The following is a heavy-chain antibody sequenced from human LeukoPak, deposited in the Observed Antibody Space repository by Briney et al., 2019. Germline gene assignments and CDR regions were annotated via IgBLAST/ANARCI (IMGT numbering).Heavy chain of an antibody. CDR3: ARDPRIFRRAQQLAN. CDR2: IYYSGST. D-gene: IGHD6-13*01. CDR1: GGSISSSSYY. V-gene: IGHV4-39*07. Sequence: SENLSLTCTVSGGSISSSSYYWGWIRQPPGKGLEWIGSIYYSGSTYYNPSLKSRVTISVDTSKNQFSLKLSSVTAADTAVYYCARDPRIFRRAQQLANWGQGTLVTVSS. J-gene: IGHJ4*02.